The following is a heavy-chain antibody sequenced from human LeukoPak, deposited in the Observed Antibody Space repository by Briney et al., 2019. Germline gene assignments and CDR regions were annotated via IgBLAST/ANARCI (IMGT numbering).Heavy chain of an antibody. CDR1: GGSISSYY. D-gene: IGHD1-26*01. CDR2: IYYSGST. V-gene: IGHV4-59*01. CDR3: ARAPVEELLDY. J-gene: IGHJ4*02. Sequence: SETLSLTCTVSGGSISSYYWSWIRQPPGKGLEWIGYIYYSGSTNYNPSLKSRVTISVDTSKNQFSLKLSSVTAADTAVYYCARAPVEELLDYWGQGILVTVSS.